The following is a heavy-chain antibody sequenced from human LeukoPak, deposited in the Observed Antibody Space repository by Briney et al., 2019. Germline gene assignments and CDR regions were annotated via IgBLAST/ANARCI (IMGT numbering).Heavy chain of an antibody. D-gene: IGHD2-15*01. Sequence: PGGSERLFRAASGFIFSSYWMTWVRQAPGKGLEWVANIKQDGSEKYYVDSVKGRFTISRDNAKNSLDLQMNSLRAEDTAVYYCARARYCSGGTCSMWDYWGQ. CDR2: IKQDGSEK. V-gene: IGHV3-7*04. J-gene: IGHJ4*02. CDR3: ARARYCSGGTCSMWDY. CDR1: GFIFSSYW.